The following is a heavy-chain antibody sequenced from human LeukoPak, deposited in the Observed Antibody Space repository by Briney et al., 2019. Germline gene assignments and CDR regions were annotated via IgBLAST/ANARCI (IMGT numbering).Heavy chain of an antibody. CDR3: ARAQTDYYDSSGYHY. CDR2: ISSSGSTI. J-gene: IGHJ4*02. Sequence: GGSLRLSCAASGFTFDDYGMSWVRQAPGKGLEWVSYISSSGSTIYYADSVKGRFTISRDNAKNSLYLQMNSLRAEDTAVYYCARAQTDYYDSSGYHYWGQGTLVTVSS. CDR1: GFTFDDYG. V-gene: IGHV3-11*01. D-gene: IGHD3-22*01.